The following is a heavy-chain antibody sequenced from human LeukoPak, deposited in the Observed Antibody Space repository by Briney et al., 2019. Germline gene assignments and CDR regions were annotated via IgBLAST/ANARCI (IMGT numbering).Heavy chain of an antibody. CDR1: DGSISSYY. CDR2: IYYSGST. D-gene: IGHD5-18*01. J-gene: IGHJ4*02. V-gene: IGHV4-59*12. CDR3: AGNGGYSYGTFDY. Sequence: SETLSLTCTVSDGSISSYYWTWIRQPPGKGLEWIGYIYYSGSTNYNPSLKSRVTISVDTSKNQFSLKLSSVTAADTAVYYCAGNGGYSYGTFDYWGQGTLVTVSS.